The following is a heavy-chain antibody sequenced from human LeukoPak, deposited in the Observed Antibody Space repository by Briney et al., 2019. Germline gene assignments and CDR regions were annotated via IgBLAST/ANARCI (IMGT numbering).Heavy chain of an antibody. V-gene: IGHV3-21*01. CDR1: GVTFSSYS. CDR2: ISSSSSYI. J-gene: IGHJ4*02. D-gene: IGHD3-22*01. CDR3: ARDLRSTYYYDSSGL. Sequence: GGSLRLSCAASGVTFSSYSMNWVRQAPGKGLEWVSSISSSSSYIYYADSVKGRFTISRDNAKNSPYLQMNSLRAEDTAVYYCARDLRSTYYYDSSGLWGQGTLVTVSS.